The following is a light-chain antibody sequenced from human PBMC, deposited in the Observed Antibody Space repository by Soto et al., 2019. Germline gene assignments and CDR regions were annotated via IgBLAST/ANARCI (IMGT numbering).Light chain of an antibody. Sequence: SALTQPPSASGSPGQSVTISCTGTSSDVGAYNLVSWYQHHPGKVPKLMISQVTQRPSGVPDRFSGSKSGNTASLTVSGLQSEDEADYYSTSYAGGNTVIFGGGTQLTVL. CDR2: QVT. CDR3: TSYAGGNTVI. V-gene: IGLV2-8*01. CDR1: SSDVGAYNL. J-gene: IGLJ2*01.